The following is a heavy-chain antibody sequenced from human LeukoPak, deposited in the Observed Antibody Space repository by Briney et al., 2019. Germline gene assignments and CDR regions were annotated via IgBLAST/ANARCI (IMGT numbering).Heavy chain of an antibody. Sequence: PGGSLRLSCAASGFTIIGYAMYWVRQAPGKGLEFVAPISHDATERYRESVKGRFTISRDTSKNTVYLQMNTLRAEDSALYYCTRTGLGYRLGNGLDAWGQGTQVTVSS. CDR3: TRTGLGYRLGNGLDA. CDR2: ISHDATE. CDR1: GFTIIGYA. V-gene: IGHV3-30*04. D-gene: IGHD5-18*01. J-gene: IGHJ5*02.